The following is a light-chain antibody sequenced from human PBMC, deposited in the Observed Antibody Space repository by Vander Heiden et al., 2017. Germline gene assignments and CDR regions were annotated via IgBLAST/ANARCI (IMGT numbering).Light chain of an antibody. CDR2: DAS. CDR3: QQRSNLLT. J-gene: IGKJ4*01. V-gene: IGKV3-11*01. CDR1: KSVSSY. Sequence: EIVLTQSPATLYLSTGERATLSCRASKSVSSYLAWYQQKPGQAPRLLIYDASNSDNGIPVRFSGSGYGIDFTLTISSREPEDCAVYYGQQRSNLLTFGGGTQVDIK.